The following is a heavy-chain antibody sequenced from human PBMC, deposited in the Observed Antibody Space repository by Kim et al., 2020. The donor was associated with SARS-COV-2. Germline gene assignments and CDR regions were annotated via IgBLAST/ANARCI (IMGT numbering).Heavy chain of an antibody. D-gene: IGHD2-15*01. J-gene: IGHJ4*02. CDR2: IRSKSNNYAT. V-gene: IGHV3-73*01. Sequence: GGSLRLSCAASGFSFSGSGIHWVRQASDKGLEWVGRIRSKSNNYATAYAASVKGRFTISRDDSKNTAFLQMDSLKTEDTAVYYCTRHVSCTGGNCYSFDYWGQGTLVTVSS. CDR3: TRHVSCTGGNCYSFDY. CDR1: GFSFSGSG.